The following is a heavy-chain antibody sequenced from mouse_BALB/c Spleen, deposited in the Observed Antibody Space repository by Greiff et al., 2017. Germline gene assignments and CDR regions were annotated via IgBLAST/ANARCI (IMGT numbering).Heavy chain of an antibody. J-gene: IGHJ2*01. CDR2: INPSTGYT. CDR3: ARGDRFDY. Sequence: QVQLQQPGAELVKPGASVKMSCKASGYTFTSYWMHWVKQRPGQGLEWIGYINPSTGYTEYNQKFKDKATLTADKSSSTAYMQLSSLTSEDSAVYYCARGDRFDYWGQGTTLTVSS. V-gene: IGHV1S26*01. D-gene: IGHD3-3*01. CDR1: GYTFTSYW.